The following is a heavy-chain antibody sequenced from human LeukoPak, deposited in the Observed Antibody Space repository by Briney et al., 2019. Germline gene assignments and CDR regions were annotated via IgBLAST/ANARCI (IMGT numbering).Heavy chain of an antibody. D-gene: IGHD4-17*01. Sequence: PGGSLRLSCAASGFTFSSYWMSWVRQAPGKGLEWVANIKQDGSEKYYVDSVKGRFTISRDNSKNTLYLQMNSLRAEDTAVYYCAKDGGGDYCFDTWGQGTLVTVSS. J-gene: IGHJ4*02. V-gene: IGHV3-7*01. CDR3: AKDGGGDYCFDT. CDR1: GFTFSSYW. CDR2: IKQDGSEK.